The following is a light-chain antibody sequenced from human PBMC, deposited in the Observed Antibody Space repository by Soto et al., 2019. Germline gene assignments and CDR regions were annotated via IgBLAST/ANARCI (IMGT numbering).Light chain of an antibody. CDR1: QSVSSN. V-gene: IGKV3-20*01. J-gene: IGKJ5*01. CDR3: QQFGDSLIT. Sequence: EIVMTQSPATLSVSPGERATLSCRASQSVSSNLAWYQQKPGQAPRLLIYGASTRATGIPDRFSGSGSGTHFTLTISRLEPGDFAVYYCQQFGDSLITFGQGTRLEIK. CDR2: GAS.